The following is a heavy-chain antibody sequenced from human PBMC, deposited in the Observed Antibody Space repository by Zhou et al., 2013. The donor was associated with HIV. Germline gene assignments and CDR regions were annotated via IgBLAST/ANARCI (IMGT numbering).Heavy chain of an antibody. CDR1: GYTFTSYA. J-gene: IGHJ4*02. CDR2: INAGNGHT. D-gene: IGHD1-20*01. Sequence: QVQLVQSGAEVKEPGASVKVSCKASGYTFTSYAIHWVRQAPGQGLEWMGSINAGNGHTKYSQNFLGRVTITRDTSASTAYMELSSLRSEDTAVYYCARGPYNWNYLGYWGQGTLVTVSS. CDR3: ARGPYNWNYLGY. V-gene: IGHV1-3*01.